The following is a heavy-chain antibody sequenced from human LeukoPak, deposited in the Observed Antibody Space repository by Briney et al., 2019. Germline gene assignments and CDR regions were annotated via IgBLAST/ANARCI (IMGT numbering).Heavy chain of an antibody. Sequence: GGSLRLSCAASGFTFSSYSMNWVRRAPGKGLEWVSSISSSSSYIYYADSVKGRFTISRDNAKNSLYLQMNSLRAEDTAVYYCARALNWNYRAPFDYWGQGTLVTVSS. CDR2: ISSSSSYI. V-gene: IGHV3-21*01. CDR1: GFTFSSYS. D-gene: IGHD1-7*01. CDR3: ARALNWNYRAPFDY. J-gene: IGHJ4*02.